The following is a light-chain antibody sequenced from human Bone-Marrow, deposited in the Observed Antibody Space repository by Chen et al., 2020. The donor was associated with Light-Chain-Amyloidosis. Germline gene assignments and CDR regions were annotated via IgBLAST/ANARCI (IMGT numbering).Light chain of an antibody. Sequence: SKVLTQPSSVSVAPGQTATTAWGGNNIGSTSVHWYQQTPGQAPLLVVYDDSDRPSGIPERLSGSNSGNTATLTISRVEAGDEADYYCQVWDRSSDRPVFGGGTKLTVL. V-gene: IGLV3-21*02. CDR3: QVWDRSSDRPV. J-gene: IGLJ3*02. CDR2: DDS. CDR1: NIGSTS.